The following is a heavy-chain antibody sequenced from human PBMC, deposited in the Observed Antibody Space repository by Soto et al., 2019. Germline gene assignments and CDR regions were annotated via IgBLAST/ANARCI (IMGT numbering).Heavy chain of an antibody. CDR3: AGPGDYYYYYGMDV. CDR1: GGTFSSYA. J-gene: IGHJ6*02. Sequence: QVQLVQSGAEVKKPGSSVEVSCKASGGTFSSYAISWVRQAPGQGLEWMGGIIPIFGTANYAQKFQGRVTITADESTSTAYMELSSLRSEDTAVYYCAGPGDYYYYYGMDVWGQGTTVTVSS. CDR2: IIPIFGTA. V-gene: IGHV1-69*12.